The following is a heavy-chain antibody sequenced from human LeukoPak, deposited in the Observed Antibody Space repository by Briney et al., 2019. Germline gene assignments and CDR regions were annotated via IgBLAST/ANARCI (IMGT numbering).Heavy chain of an antibody. Sequence: PGRSLRLSCAASGFTFSSYAMHWVRQAPGKGLEWVAVIWYDGSNKYYADSVKGRFTISRDNSKNTLYLQMNSLRAEDTAVYYCTRVAQSGPTGWFDPWGQGTLVTVSS. J-gene: IGHJ5*02. D-gene: IGHD1-1*01. CDR3: TRVAQSGPTGWFDP. CDR2: IWYDGSNK. CDR1: GFTFSSYA. V-gene: IGHV3-33*01.